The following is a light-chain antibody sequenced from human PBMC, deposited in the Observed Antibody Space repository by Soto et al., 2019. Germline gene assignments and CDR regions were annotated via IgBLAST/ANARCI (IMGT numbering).Light chain of an antibody. J-gene: IGLJ2*01. Sequence: SYELTQPPSVSVSPGQTANITCSGDKLGDKYACWYQQRPGQYHVLVIYQHSKRPSGIPERFSGSNSGNTATLTISGTQAMDEADYYCQAWDSSTANVVFGGGTKLTVL. CDR3: QAWDSSTANVV. CDR1: KLGDKY. CDR2: QHS. V-gene: IGLV3-1*01.